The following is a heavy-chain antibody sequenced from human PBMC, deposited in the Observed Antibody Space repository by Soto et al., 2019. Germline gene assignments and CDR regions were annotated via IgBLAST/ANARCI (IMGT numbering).Heavy chain of an antibody. J-gene: IGHJ6*02. D-gene: IGHD6-19*01. Sequence: GESLKISCKGSGYSFTSYWIAWVRQMPGQGLEWMGIIYPGDSATRYSPSFQGQGTISADRSISTADLQWNSLPASGTPTYYVAGLGSGWALGYCYSGMDAWRQGTTVTV. CDR2: IYPGDSAT. V-gene: IGHV5-51*01. CDR3: AGLGSGWALGYCYSGMDA. CDR1: GYSFTSYW.